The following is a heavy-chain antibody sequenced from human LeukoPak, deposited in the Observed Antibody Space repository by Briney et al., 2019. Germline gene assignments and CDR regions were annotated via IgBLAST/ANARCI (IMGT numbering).Heavy chain of an antibody. J-gene: IGHJ4*02. Sequence: GGSLRLSCAASGFKFSAYWMHWVRQVPGKGLMWVSRIKTDGSSTSYADSVKGRFTISRDNSKNTLYLQMNSLRAEDTAVYYCRDVFDYWGQGTLVTVSS. D-gene: IGHD3-16*01. CDR2: IKTDGSST. V-gene: IGHV3-74*01. CDR1: GFKFSAYW. CDR3: RDVFDY.